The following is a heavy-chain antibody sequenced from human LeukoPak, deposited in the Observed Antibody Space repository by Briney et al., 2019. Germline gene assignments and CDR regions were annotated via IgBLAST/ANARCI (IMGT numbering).Heavy chain of an antibody. Sequence: SETLSLTCAVYGGSFSGYYWSWIRQPPGKGLEWIGEINHSGSTNYNPSLKSRVTISVDTSKNQFSLKLSSVTAADTAVYYCARGSITMVRGVIGLPYYYYYYMDVWGKGTTVTVSS. V-gene: IGHV4-34*01. CDR1: GGSFSGYY. D-gene: IGHD3-10*01. CDR2: INHSGST. J-gene: IGHJ6*03. CDR3: ARGSITMVRGVIGLPYYYYYYMDV.